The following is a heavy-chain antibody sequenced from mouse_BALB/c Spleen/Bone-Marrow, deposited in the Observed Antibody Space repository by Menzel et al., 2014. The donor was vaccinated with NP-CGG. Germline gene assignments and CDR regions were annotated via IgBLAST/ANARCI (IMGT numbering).Heavy chain of an antibody. CDR1: GFTFIAYT. J-gene: IGHJ4*01. CDR3: ARHGEERPVLAMDY. V-gene: IGHV5-12-2*01. D-gene: IGHD2-14*01. Sequence: EVHLVESGGGLVEPGGSLKLSCAASGFTFIAYTMSWVRQTPEKRLEWVAYINNGGGSTYYPDTVKGRFTISRDNAKNTQYLQMSSLKSEDTAVYYCARHGEERPVLAMDYWGQGTSVTVSS. CDR2: INNGGGST.